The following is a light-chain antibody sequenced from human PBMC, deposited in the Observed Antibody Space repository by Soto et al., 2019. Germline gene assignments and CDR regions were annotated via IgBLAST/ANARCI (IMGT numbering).Light chain of an antibody. CDR1: QSVSASY. Sequence: EIVLTQSPGTLSLSPGERATLSCRASQSVSASYLAWYQHKRGQALRLLIYGTSSRATGIQGRFSGSGSGTDVTLTISRLEPDDFAVYYCQHSGASALAFGGGTKVEIK. CDR2: GTS. CDR3: QHSGASALA. V-gene: IGKV3-20*01. J-gene: IGKJ4*01.